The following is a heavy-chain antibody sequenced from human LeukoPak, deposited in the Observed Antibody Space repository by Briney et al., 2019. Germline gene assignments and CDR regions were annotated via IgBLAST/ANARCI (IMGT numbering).Heavy chain of an antibody. CDR1: GFNFDRYT. Sequence: GGSLRLSCATSGFNFDRYTIHWVRHAPGKGLEWVSLAGWAGGTTYYSDSVRGRFTISRDNSKNTLYLQMNSLRAEDTAVYYCARDYYYDNWGQGTLVTVSS. CDR3: ARDYYYDN. V-gene: IGHV3-43*01. CDR2: AGWAGGTT. J-gene: IGHJ4*02.